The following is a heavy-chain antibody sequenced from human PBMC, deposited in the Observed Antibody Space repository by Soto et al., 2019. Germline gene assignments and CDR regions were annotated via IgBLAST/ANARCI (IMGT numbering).Heavy chain of an antibody. CDR2: IWYDGSNK. Sequence: QVQLVESGGGVVQPGRSLRLSCAASGFTFSSYGMHWVRQAPGKGLEWVAVIWYDGSNKYYADSVKGRFTISRDNSKNTLYLQMNSLRAEDTAVYYCARDPSYGTDAFDIWGQGTMVTVSS. CDR3: ARDPSYGTDAFDI. D-gene: IGHD5-18*01. V-gene: IGHV3-33*01. J-gene: IGHJ3*02. CDR1: GFTFSSYG.